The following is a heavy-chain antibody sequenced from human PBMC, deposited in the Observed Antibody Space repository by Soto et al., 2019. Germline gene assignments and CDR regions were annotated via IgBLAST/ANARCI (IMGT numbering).Heavy chain of an antibody. Sequence: ASVKVSCKASGYTFTGYYMHWVRQAPGQGLEWMGWINPNSGGTNYAQKFQGRVTMTRDTSISTAYMELSRLRSDDTAVYYCFSGIAAAGPSWGVSNRFDPLGQGTLVTVSS. CDR2: INPNSGGT. V-gene: IGHV1-2*02. CDR3: FSGIAAAGPSWGVSNRFDP. J-gene: IGHJ5*02. D-gene: IGHD6-13*01. CDR1: GYTFTGYY.